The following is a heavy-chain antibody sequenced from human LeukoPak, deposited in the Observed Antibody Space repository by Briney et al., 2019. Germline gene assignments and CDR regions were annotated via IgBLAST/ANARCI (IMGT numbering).Heavy chain of an antibody. V-gene: IGHV3-30-3*01. CDR3: ASPPDKGAFDI. Sequence: GGSLRLSCAASGFTFSSYAMHWVRQAPGKGLEWVAVISYDGSNKYYADSVKGRFTISRDNSKNTLYLQMNSLRAEDTAVYYCASPPDKGAFDIWGQGTMVTVSS. D-gene: IGHD1-14*01. CDR1: GFTFSSYA. J-gene: IGHJ3*02. CDR2: ISYDGSNK.